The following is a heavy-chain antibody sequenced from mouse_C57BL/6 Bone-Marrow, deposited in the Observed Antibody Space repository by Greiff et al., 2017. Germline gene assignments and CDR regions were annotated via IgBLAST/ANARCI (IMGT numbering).Heavy chain of an antibody. Sequence: EVQLVESGGGLVKPGGSLKLSCAASGFTFSSYTMPWVRQTPEKRLQWVAAISGGGGNTYYPDSVKGRFPISRDNDKNILYLQMSSLRSEDTALYYCSRQVTTVLATKYFDVWGTGTTVTVSS. CDR1: GFTFSSYT. J-gene: IGHJ1*03. D-gene: IGHD1-1*01. V-gene: IGHV5-9*01. CDR2: ISGGGGNT. CDR3: SRQVTTVLATKYFDV.